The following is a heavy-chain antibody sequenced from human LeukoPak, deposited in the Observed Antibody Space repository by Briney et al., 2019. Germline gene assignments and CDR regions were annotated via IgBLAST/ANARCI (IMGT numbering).Heavy chain of an antibody. Sequence: PGGSLRLSCAASGFXFSSYSINWVRQAPGKGLEWVSSISSSSSYIYYADSVKGRFTISRDNAKNSLYLQMNSLRAEDTAVYYCARDGDYYDSRGDAFDIWGQGAMVTVAS. CDR2: ISSSSSYI. CDR3: ARDGDYYDSRGDAFDI. J-gene: IGHJ3*02. CDR1: GFXFSSYS. V-gene: IGHV3-21*01. D-gene: IGHD3-22*01.